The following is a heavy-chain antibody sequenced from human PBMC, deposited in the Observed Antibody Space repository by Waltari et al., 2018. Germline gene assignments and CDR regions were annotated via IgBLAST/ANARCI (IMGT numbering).Heavy chain of an antibody. Sequence: EVQLLESGGGLVQPGGSLRLSCAASGFTFSSYAMSWVRQAPGKGLEWVSAISGSGGSTYYADSGKGRFTISRDNSKNTLYLQMNSLRAEDTAVYYCAKDQYYGSGSYYNEPFDYWGQGTLVTVSS. CDR2: ISGSGGST. CDR3: AKDQYYGSGSYYNEPFDY. J-gene: IGHJ4*02. CDR1: GFTFSSYA. V-gene: IGHV3-23*01. D-gene: IGHD3-10*01.